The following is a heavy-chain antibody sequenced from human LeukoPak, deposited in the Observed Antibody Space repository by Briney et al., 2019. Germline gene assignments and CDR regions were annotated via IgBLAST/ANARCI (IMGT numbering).Heavy chain of an antibody. D-gene: IGHD3-22*01. CDR2: VYYSGST. J-gene: IGHJ4*02. V-gene: IGHV4-39*01. CDR1: GGSISSSGYY. CDR3: ARTSGRGSVDPGTSGYVDS. Sequence: KASQTLSLTCTVSGGSISSSGYYWDWIRQPPGKGLEWIGSVYYSGSTYYKSSLESRGTIFVDTSNNRFSLKLKSMTAADTGAYYCARTSGRGSVDPGTSGYVDSWGQGSLVTVSS.